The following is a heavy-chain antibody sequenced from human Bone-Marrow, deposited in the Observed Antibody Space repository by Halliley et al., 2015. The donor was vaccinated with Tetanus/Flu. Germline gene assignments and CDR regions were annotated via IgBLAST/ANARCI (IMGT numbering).Heavy chain of an antibody. J-gene: IGHJ5*02. D-gene: IGHD3-9*01. V-gene: IGHV3-30*02. CDR3: AKDSRLGEDLMTGSSIGWIDP. Sequence: GRFTISRDNSKNTLYLQMNSLRAEDTAVYYCAKDSRLGEDLMTGSSIGWIDPWGQGTLVTVSS.